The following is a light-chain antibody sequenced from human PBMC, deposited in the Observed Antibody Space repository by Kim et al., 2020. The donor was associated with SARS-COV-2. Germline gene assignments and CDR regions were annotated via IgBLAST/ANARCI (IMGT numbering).Light chain of an antibody. V-gene: IGLV3-1*01. J-gene: IGLJ1*01. Sequence: VSPGQTASITCSGDKLGDKYACWYQQKPGQSPVLVIYQDSKRRSGIPERFSGSNSGNTATLTISGTQAMDEADYYCQAWDSSTAVFGTGTKVTVL. CDR2: QDS. CDR3: QAWDSSTAV. CDR1: KLGDKY.